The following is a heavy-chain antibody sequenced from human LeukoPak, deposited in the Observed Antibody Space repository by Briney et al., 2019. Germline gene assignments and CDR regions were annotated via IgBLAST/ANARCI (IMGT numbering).Heavy chain of an antibody. Sequence: GGSLRLSCAASGFTFSDYYMSWIRQAPGKGLEWVSYISSSGSTIYYADSVKGRFTISRGNAKNSLYLQMNSLRAEDTAVYYCARDPDAGDAFDIWGQGTMVTVSS. CDR2: ISSSGSTI. D-gene: IGHD3-10*01. CDR1: GFTFSDYY. CDR3: ARDPDAGDAFDI. J-gene: IGHJ3*02. V-gene: IGHV3-11*01.